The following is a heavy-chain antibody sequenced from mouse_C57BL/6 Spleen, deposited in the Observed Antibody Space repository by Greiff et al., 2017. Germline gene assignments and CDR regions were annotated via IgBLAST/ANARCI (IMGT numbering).Heavy chain of an antibody. CDR2: IYPGDGDT. D-gene: IGHD2-1*01. CDR1: GYAFSSSW. V-gene: IGHV1-82*01. Sequence: QVQLKQSGPELVKPGASVKISCKASGYAFSSSWMNWVKQRPGKGLEWIGRIYPGDGDTNYNGKFKGKATLTADKSSSTAYMQLSSLTSEDSAVYFCARTLYYGNSYFDYWGQGTTLTVSS. CDR3: ARTLYYGNSYFDY. J-gene: IGHJ2*01.